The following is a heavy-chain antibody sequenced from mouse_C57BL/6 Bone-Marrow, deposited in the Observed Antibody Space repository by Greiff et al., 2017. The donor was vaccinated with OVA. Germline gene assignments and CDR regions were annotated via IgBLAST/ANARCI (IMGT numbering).Heavy chain of an antibody. D-gene: IGHD1-1*01. CDR1: GYSFTDYN. J-gene: IGHJ2*01. Sequence: VQLKQSGPELVKPGASVKISCKASGYSFTDYNMNWVKQSNGKSLEWIGVINPNYGTTSYNQKFKGKATLPVDQSSSTAYMQLNSLTSEDSAVYYCARSGYYGNSYADDWGKGTTLTVAT. CDR3: ARSGYYGNSYADD. CDR2: INPNYGTT. V-gene: IGHV1-39*01.